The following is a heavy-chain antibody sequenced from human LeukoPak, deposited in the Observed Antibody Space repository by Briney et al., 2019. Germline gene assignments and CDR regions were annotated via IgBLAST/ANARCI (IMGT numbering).Heavy chain of an antibody. V-gene: IGHV1-8*03. CDR3: ARTYYYGSGSYSEGAFNI. J-gene: IGHJ3*02. CDR2: MNPKSGNT. D-gene: IGHD3-10*01. CDR1: GYIFTTYD. Sequence: ASVKVSCKASGYIFTTYDINWVRRAPGQGLEWMGWMNPKSGNTGFAQKFQGRVTITRNTSISTAYMELSRLRSDETAVYYCARTYYYGSGSYSEGAFNIWGQGTMVTVSS.